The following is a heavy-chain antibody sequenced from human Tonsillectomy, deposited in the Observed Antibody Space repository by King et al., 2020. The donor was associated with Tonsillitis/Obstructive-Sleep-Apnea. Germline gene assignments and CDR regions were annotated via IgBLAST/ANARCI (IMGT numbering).Heavy chain of an antibody. CDR3: ARESRGYGNDALDI. CDR1: RYTFTTYY. Sequence: QLVQSGAGVKKPGASVKVSCKASRYTFTTYYMNWVRQAPGQGLEWMGIFNPRGDSTSYAQKFQGRVTMTRDTSTSTLYMELSSLRSEDTAVYYCARESRGYGNDALDIGGQGTRVTVS. V-gene: IGHV1-46*01. CDR2: FNPRGDST. D-gene: IGHD3-22*01. J-gene: IGHJ3*02.